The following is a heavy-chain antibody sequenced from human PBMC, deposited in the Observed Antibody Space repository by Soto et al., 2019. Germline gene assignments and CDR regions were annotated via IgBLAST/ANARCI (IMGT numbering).Heavy chain of an antibody. V-gene: IGHV3-23*01. D-gene: IGHD2-15*01. CDR1: GFTLSSYA. Sequence: GGSLRLSCAASGFTLSSYAMSWVRQAPGRGLEWVSTISGSGGNTYYADSVKGRFIISRDNSKNTFYLQMNSLRAEDTAVYYCARVPRYCSGGSCYGRYFDYWGQGALVTVSS. CDR2: ISGSGGNT. J-gene: IGHJ4*02. CDR3: ARVPRYCSGGSCYGRYFDY.